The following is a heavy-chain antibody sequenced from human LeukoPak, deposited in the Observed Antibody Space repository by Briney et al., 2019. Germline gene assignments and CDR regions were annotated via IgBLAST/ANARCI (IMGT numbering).Heavy chain of an antibody. CDR1: GYTFTSYA. V-gene: IGHV1-3*01. CDR3: ARGSYDSSGYYHLEDY. D-gene: IGHD3-22*01. J-gene: IGHJ4*02. CDR2: INAGNGNT. Sequence: ASVKVSCKASGYTFTSYAMHWVRQAPGQRLGWMGWINAGNGNTKYSQKFQGRVTITRDTSASTAYMELSSLRSEDTAVYYCARGSYDSSGYYHLEDYWGQGTLVTVSS.